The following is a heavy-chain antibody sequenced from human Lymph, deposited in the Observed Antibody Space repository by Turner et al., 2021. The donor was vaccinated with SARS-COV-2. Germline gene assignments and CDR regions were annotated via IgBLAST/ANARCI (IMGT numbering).Heavy chain of an antibody. J-gene: IGHJ1*01. D-gene: IGHD1-26*01. CDR2: FFYSGST. CDR1: GGSISSSSYY. Sequence: QLQLQESGPGLVKPTETLSLPCTVSGGSISSSSYYWGWIRQPPGKGLEWIGNFFYSGSTYYNPSRKSRVTISEETAKNQFSLKLTSVTAADTDVYYCGVGPTRWYFQHWGQGTLVTVSS. V-gene: IGHV4-39*01. CDR3: GVGPTRWYFQH.